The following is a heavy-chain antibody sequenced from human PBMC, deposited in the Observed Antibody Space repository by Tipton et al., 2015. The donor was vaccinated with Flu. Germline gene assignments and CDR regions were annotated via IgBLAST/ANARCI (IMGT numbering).Heavy chain of an antibody. V-gene: IGHV3-33*01. D-gene: IGHD3-16*01. Sequence: SLRLSCKVSGFDFSVYGMHWVRQAPGEGLEWVAVIWYDGSNIHYADSVKGRFTISRDNSKNTLYLQMNGLRAEDTAVYYCARDEGVVNYYFGMDAWGQGTTVTVSS. CDR1: GFDFSVYG. CDR2: IWYDGSNI. CDR3: ARDEGVVNYYFGMDA. J-gene: IGHJ6*01.